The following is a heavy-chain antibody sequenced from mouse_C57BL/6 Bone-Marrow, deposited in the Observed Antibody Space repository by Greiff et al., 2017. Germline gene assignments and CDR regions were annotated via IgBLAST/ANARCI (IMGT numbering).Heavy chain of an antibody. CDR3: ARKIITTVVAPAY. CDR1: GFTFSDYG. D-gene: IGHD1-1*01. CDR2: ISSGSSTI. J-gene: IGHJ3*01. V-gene: IGHV5-17*01. Sequence: EVKLVESGGGLVKPGGSLKLSCAASGFTFSDYGMHWVRQAPEKGLEWVAYISSGSSTIYYADTVKGRFTISRDNAKNTLFLQMTSLRSEDTAMYYCARKIITTVVAPAYWGQGTLVTVSA.